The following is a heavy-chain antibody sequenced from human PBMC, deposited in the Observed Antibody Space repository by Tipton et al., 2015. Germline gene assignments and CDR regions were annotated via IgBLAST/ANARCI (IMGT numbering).Heavy chain of an antibody. J-gene: IGHJ3*01. D-gene: IGHD1-14*01. Sequence: TLSLTCTISGGSISSYYWSWIRQPPGKGLEWIGYVYYSGSTNYNPSLKSRVTMSVDKSKNEFSLKMTSVTAADTAVYYCARERADKRNYVDAFDLWGQGTMVTVS. V-gene: IGHV4-59*12. CDR3: ARERADKRNYVDAFDL. CDR1: GGSISSYY. CDR2: VYYSGST.